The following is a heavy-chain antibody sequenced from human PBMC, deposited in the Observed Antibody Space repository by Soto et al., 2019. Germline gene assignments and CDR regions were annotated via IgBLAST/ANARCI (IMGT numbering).Heavy chain of an antibody. CDR1: GGSINNYY. CDR3: ARGRGDYYGSDYYGMDV. Sequence: PSETLSLTCNVSGGSINNYYWNWIRQSPVKGLEWMGYIYYSGTTNYNPSLESRLTMSLDTSKNHLFLIMNSVTAADTAVYYCARGRGDYYGSDYYGMDVWGQGITVTVSS. D-gene: IGHD3-10*01. V-gene: IGHV4-59*08. CDR2: IYYSGTT. J-gene: IGHJ6*02.